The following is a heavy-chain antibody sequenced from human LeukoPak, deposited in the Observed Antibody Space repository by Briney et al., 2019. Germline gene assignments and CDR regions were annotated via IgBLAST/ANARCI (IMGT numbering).Heavy chain of an antibody. D-gene: IGHD2-15*01. V-gene: IGHV3-66*01. CDR1: GFTVSSNY. J-gene: IGHJ4*02. Sequence: GGSLRLSCAASGFTVSSNYMSWVRQAPGKGLEWVSVIYSGGSTYYADSVKGRFTISRDNSKNTLYLQMNSLRAEDTAVYYCARDLSSDCSGGSCHDYWGQGTLVTVSS. CDR2: IYSGGST. CDR3: ARDLSSDCSGGSCHDY.